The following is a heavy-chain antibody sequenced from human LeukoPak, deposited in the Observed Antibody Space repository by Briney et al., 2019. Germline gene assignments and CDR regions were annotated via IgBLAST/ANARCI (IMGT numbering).Heavy chain of an antibody. CDR2: INRDGSGN. J-gene: IGHJ4*02. CDR1: GFTCSDYW. V-gene: IGHV3-7*01. CDR3: ARDSGGSLDY. Sequence: GGSLRLSCTASGFTCSDYWMAWVRQAPGKGLVWVANINRDGSGNHYVDSGKGRFTISRDNAKNLMDLQMNSLRGEDTALYYCARDSGGSLDYWGQGTLATVSA. D-gene: IGHD3-10*01.